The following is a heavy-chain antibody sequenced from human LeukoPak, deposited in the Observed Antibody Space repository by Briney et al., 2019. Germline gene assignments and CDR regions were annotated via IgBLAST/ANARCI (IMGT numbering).Heavy chain of an antibody. V-gene: IGHV3-7*01. CDR2: INQGGSVQ. CDR1: GFTFRSYW. D-gene: IGHD5-12*01. CDR3: ARVEYSGWNLEY. Sequence: GGSLRLSCAASGFTFRSYWMIWVRQAPGKGLEWVANINQGGSVQYYMDSVKGRFTISRDDAKNSLYVQMNSLRDEDTAVYYCARVEYSGWNLEYWGQGTLVTVSP. J-gene: IGHJ4*02.